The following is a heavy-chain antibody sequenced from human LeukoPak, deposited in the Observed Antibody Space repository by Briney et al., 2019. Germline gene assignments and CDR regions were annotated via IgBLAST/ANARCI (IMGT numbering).Heavy chain of an antibody. V-gene: IGHV1-2*02. Sequence: ASVKVSCKASGYTFTGYYMHWVRQAPGQGLEWMGWINPNSGGTNYAQKFQGRVTMTRDTSISTAYMELSRLRSDDTAVYYCARVLVSTGTGYYYYYMHVWGKGTTVTDSS. J-gene: IGHJ6*03. CDR3: ARVLVSTGTGYYYYYMHV. D-gene: IGHD2-8*02. CDR1: GYTFTGYY. CDR2: INPNSGGT.